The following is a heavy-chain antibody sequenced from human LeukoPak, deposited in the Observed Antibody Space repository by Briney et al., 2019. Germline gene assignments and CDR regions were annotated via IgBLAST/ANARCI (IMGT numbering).Heavy chain of an antibody. J-gene: IGHJ4*02. Sequence: PSQTLSLTCAVSGGSISSGGYSWSWIRQPPGKGLEWIGYIYYSGSTYYNPSLKSRVTISVDTSKNQFSLKLSSVTAADTAVYYCARVLTTEAALWDYWGQGTLVTVSS. CDR1: GGSISSGGYS. CDR3: ARVLTTEAALWDY. CDR2: IYYSGST. V-gene: IGHV4-31*11. D-gene: IGHD4/OR15-4a*01.